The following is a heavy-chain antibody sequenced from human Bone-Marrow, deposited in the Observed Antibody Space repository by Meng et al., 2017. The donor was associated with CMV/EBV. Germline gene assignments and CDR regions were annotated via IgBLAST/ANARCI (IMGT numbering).Heavy chain of an antibody. Sequence: GGSLRLSCAASGFTFSSYSMNWVRQAPGKGLEWVSSISSSSSYIYYADSVKGRFTISRDNAKNSLYLQMNSLRAEDTAVYYCARELGYCSSTSCHGGYGMDVWGQGTTVTVSS. CDR2: ISSSSSYI. CDR1: GFTFSSYS. CDR3: ARELGYCSSTSCHGGYGMDV. J-gene: IGHJ6*02. D-gene: IGHD2-2*01. V-gene: IGHV3-21*01.